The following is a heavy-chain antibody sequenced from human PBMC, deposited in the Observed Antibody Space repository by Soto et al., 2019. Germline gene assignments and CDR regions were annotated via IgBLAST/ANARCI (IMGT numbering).Heavy chain of an antibody. V-gene: IGHV3-23*01. J-gene: IGHJ6*02. D-gene: IGHD5-18*01. CDR1: GFTFSSYA. CDR3: AKHTVMVFWYGMDV. Sequence: GALRLSCAASGFTFSSYAMSWVRQAPGKGLEWVSAISGSGGSTYYADSVKGRFTISRDNSKNTLYLQMNSLRAEDTAVYYCAKHTVMVFWYGMDVWGQGTTVTVSS. CDR2: ISGSGGST.